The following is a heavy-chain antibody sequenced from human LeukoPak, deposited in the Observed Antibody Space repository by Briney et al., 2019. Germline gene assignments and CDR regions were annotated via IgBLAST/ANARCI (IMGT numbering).Heavy chain of an antibody. CDR1: GYTFTTYG. J-gene: IGHJ3*02. Sequence: ASVKVSCKASGYTFTTYGLSWVRQAPGQGLEWLGIISPSGASTTYAQNFQGRVTMTRDMSTSTLYMELSSLKSEDTAVYYCARGSSRSPRDAFDIWGQGTMVTVSS. CDR3: ARGSSRSPRDAFDI. CDR2: ISPSGAST. V-gene: IGHV1-46*01.